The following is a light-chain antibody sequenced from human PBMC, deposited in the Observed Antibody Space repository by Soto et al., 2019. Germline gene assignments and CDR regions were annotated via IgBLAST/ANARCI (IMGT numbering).Light chain of an antibody. V-gene: IGKV2-30*02. CDR3: MQGTYRPYT. Sequence: DVVMTQSPLSLPVTLGQPASISCRSSQGLFHSVGATFLAWFQQRPGQSPRRLIDQVSNRDSGVAERFGGSGAGTFFTLKISMVEAEDVGVYFCMQGTYRPYTFGQGTKLEI. CDR1: QGLFHSVGATF. J-gene: IGKJ2*01. CDR2: QVS.